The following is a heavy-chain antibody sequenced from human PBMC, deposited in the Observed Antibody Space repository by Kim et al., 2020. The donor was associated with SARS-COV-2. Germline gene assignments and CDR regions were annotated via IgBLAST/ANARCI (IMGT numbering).Heavy chain of an antibody. V-gene: IGHV4-61*02. Sequence: SETLSLTCTVSGGSISSGSYYWSWIRQPAGKVLEWIGRIYTSGSTNYNPSLKSRVTISVDTSKNQFSLKLSSVTAADTAVYYCAGGVKEYSSGWYDYYYYYGMDVWGQGTTVTVSS. J-gene: IGHJ6*02. CDR3: AGGVKEYSSGWYDYYYYYGMDV. D-gene: IGHD6-19*01. CDR2: IYTSGST. CDR1: GGSISSGSYY.